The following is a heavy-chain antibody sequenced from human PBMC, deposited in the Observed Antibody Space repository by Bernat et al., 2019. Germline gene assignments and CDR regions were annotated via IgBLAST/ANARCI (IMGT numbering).Heavy chain of an antibody. V-gene: IGHV4-39*01. D-gene: IGHD3-10*01. CDR2: IYFSGST. Sequence: QLQLQESGPGLVKPSETLSLTCTVSGGSISSSSYYWGWIRQPPGKGLEWIGSIYFSGSTYYNPSLKRRVTIAVDTSKNQFSLKLSSVTAADTAVYYCARPPPYYYGSGSPHWYFDLWGRGTLVTVSS. J-gene: IGHJ2*01. CDR3: ARPPPYYYGSGSPHWYFDL. CDR1: GGSISSSSYY.